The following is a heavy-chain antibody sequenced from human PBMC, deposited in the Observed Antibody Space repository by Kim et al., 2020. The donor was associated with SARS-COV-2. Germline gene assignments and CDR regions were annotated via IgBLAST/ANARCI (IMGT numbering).Heavy chain of an antibody. CDR1: GFTFSSYG. J-gene: IGHJ3*02. CDR3: ARDATTRDLLNYDILTGYAGPDAFDI. D-gene: IGHD3-9*01. Sequence: GGSLRLSCAASGFTFSSYGMHWVRPAPGKGLEWVAVIWYDGSNKYYADSVKCRFTISRDNSKNTLYLQMNSLRAEDTAVYYCARDATTRDLLNYDILTGYAGPDAFDIWGQGTMVTVSS. CDR2: IWYDGSNK. V-gene: IGHV3-33*01.